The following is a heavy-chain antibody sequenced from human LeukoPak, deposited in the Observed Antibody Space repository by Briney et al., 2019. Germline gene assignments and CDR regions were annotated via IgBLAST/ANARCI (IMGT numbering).Heavy chain of an antibody. V-gene: IGHV4-59*12. CDR2: IYYSGST. J-gene: IGHJ4*02. CDR1: GGSISSYY. CDR3: AGDPTPSDFDY. Sequence: PSETLSLTCTVSGGSISSYYWSWIRQPPGKGLEWIGYIYYSGSTNYNPSLKSRVTMSVDTSKNQFSLKLSSVTAADTAVYYCAGDPTPSDFDYWGQGTLVTVSS.